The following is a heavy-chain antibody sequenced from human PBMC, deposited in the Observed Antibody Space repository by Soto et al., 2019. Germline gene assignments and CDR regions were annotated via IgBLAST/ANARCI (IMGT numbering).Heavy chain of an antibody. Sequence: PSDTLSLTFAVSGCSISSSNWWSWVRQPPGKGLEWIGEIYHSGSTDYNPSLKSRVTISVDRSKNQFSLKLSSVTAADTAVYYYARHFSVDYFDYWGQGTMVTVSS. V-gene: IGHV4-4*02. CDR1: GCSISSSNW. CDR2: IYHSGST. CDR3: ARHFSVDYFDY. J-gene: IGHJ4*03.